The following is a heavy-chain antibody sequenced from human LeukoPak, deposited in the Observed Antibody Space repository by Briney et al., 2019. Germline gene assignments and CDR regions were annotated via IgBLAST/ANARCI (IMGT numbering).Heavy chain of an antibody. V-gene: IGHV4-39*01. CDR3: ARQYASGSYHDY. D-gene: IGHD3-10*01. Sequence: SETLSLTCTVSGGSISSSSYYWDWIRQPPGKGLEWIGSIYYSGSTYYNPSLKSRVTISVDTSKNQFSLRLSSVTAAGTAVYYCARQYASGSYHDYWGQGALVTVSS. J-gene: IGHJ4*02. CDR2: IYYSGST. CDR1: GGSISSSSYY.